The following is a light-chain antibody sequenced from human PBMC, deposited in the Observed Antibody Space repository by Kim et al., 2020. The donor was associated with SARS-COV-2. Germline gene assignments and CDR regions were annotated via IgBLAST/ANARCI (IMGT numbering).Light chain of an antibody. CDR3: QAWDSSPYV. CDR2: QDS. V-gene: IGLV3-1*01. CDR1: KLGDKY. Sequence: SYELTQPPSVSVSPGQTASITCSGDKLGDKYACWYQQKPGQSPVLVIYQDSKRPSGIPERFSGSNSGNPATLTISGTQAMDEADYYCQAWDSSPYVFGTG. J-gene: IGLJ1*01.